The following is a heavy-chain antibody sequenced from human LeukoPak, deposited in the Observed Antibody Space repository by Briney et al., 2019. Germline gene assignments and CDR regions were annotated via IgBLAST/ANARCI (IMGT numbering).Heavy chain of an antibody. Sequence: GGSLRLSCAASGFTFSGYAMSWVRQAPGKGLEWVSDISGGGATTFYADSVKGRFTISRDNSKNSLYLQMNSLRDEDTAVYYCARAQTYYGSGSYLYWGQGTLVTVSS. CDR2: ISGGGATT. D-gene: IGHD3-10*01. V-gene: IGHV3-23*01. CDR3: ARAQTYYGSGSYLY. CDR1: GFTFSGYA. J-gene: IGHJ4*02.